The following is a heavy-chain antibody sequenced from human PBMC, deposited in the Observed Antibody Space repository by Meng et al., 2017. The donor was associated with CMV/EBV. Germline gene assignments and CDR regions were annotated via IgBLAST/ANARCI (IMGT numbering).Heavy chain of an antibody. CDR1: GYY. Sequence: GYYMHWVREAAGQGLEWMGWINPNSGGTNYVQKFQGRVTMTRDTSISTAYMELSRLRSDATAVYYCARGVVPAAREGGGYRGYYFDYWARETWSPSPQ. CDR2: INPNSGGT. V-gene: IGHV1-2*02. J-gene: IGHJ4*02. CDR3: ARGVVPAAREGGGYRGYYFDY. D-gene: IGHD2-2*01.